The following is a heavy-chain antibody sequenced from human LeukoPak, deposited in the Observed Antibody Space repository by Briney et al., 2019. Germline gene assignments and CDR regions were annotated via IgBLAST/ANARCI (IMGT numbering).Heavy chain of an antibody. CDR2: IYTSGST. CDR3: ARERLFWSGFDFDY. Sequence: PSETLSLTCTVSGGSISSYYWSWIRQPAGKGLEWIGRIYTSGSTNYNPSLKSRVTMSVDTSKNQFSLKLSSVTAADTAVYYCARERLFWSGFDFDYWGQGTLVTVSS. D-gene: IGHD3-3*01. V-gene: IGHV4-4*07. CDR1: GGSISSYY. J-gene: IGHJ4*02.